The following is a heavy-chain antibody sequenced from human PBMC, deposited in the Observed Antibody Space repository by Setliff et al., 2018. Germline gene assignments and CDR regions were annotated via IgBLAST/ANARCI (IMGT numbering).Heavy chain of an antibody. D-gene: IGHD3-3*01. J-gene: IGHJ4*02. CDR1: GGSFSTYY. V-gene: IGHV4-34*01. CDR2: INHSGST. CDR3: ARPKYYNFWSAYYFDY. Sequence: PSETLSLTCAVYGGSFSTYYWIWIRQPPGKGLEWIGEINHSGSTNYNPSLKSRVTISVDTSKNQFSLQLSSVTAADTAVYYCARPKYYNFWSAYYFDYWGQGTLVTVSS.